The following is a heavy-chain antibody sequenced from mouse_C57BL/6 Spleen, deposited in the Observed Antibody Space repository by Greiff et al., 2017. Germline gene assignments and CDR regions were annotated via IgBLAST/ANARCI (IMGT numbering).Heavy chain of an antibody. CDR1: GYTFTSYW. V-gene: IGHV1-72*01. CDR3: ARDSSGYHY. D-gene: IGHD3-2*02. J-gene: IGHJ2*02. Sequence: QVQLQQPGAELVKPGASVKLSCKASGYTFTSYWMHWVKQRPGRGLEWIGRIDLNSGGTKSNEKVKSKATMTVDKTASKADMQLSSLTSEDSAVYYGARDSSGYHYWGQGTSLTVSS. CDR2: IDLNSGGT.